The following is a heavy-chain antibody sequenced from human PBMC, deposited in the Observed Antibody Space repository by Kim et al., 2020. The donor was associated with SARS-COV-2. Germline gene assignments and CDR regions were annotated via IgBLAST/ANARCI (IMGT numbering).Heavy chain of an antibody. D-gene: IGHD3-10*01. Sequence: GGSLRLSCAPSGFTFSTYAMSWVRQAPGKGLEWVSTISDSGAYTCYADSVKGRFTISRENSKNTLYLQMNSLRTEDTAVYYCAKKFYYGSGGYLYYFDNWGQGTMVTVSS. CDR3: AKKFYYGSGGYLYYFDN. CDR2: ISDSGAYT. V-gene: IGHV3-23*01. J-gene: IGHJ4*02. CDR1: GFTFSTYA.